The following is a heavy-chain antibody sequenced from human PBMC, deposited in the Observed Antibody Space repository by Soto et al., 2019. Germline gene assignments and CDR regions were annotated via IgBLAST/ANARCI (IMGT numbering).Heavy chain of an antibody. CDR3: ARGSGYYDAFDI. CDR1: GYTFTSYA. Sequence: GASVKVSCKASGYTFTSYAMHWVRQAPGQRLEWMGWINAGNGNTKYSQKFQGRVTITRDTSASTAYMELSSLRSEDTAVYYCARGSGYYDAFDIWGQGTMVTVSS. V-gene: IGHV1-3*01. D-gene: IGHD3-22*01. CDR2: INAGNGNT. J-gene: IGHJ3*02.